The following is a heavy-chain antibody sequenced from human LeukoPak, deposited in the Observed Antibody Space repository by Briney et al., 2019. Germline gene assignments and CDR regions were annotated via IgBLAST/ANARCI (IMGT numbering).Heavy chain of an antibody. J-gene: IGHJ4*02. Sequence: PSETLSLTCTISGGSVSDYYWSWIRQSPGKGLEWIGYIYHTGSTSYSPSLKSRVTISADTSQNQFSLKLSSVTAADTAVYYCASRKLGTDYWGQGTLVTVSS. D-gene: IGHD7-27*01. CDR2: IYHTGST. CDR1: GGSVSDYY. V-gene: IGHV4-59*02. CDR3: ASRKLGTDY.